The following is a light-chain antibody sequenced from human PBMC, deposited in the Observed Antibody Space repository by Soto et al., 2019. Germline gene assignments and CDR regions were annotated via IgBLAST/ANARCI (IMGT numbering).Light chain of an antibody. J-gene: IGKJ1*01. CDR1: QSVSSSY. CDR3: QQYGTSPWR. Sequence: EIVLTQSPGTLSFSPGERATLSCRASQSVSSSYLAWYQQKPGQAPRLLIYGASSRATGIPDRFSGSGSGTDFTLTISRLEPEDFGVYYCQQYGTSPWRCGQGTKVDIK. CDR2: GAS. V-gene: IGKV3-20*01.